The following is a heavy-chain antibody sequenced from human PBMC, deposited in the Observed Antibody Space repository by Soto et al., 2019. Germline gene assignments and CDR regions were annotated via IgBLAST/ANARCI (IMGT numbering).Heavy chain of an antibody. CDR3: AKGYLGNFCDP. D-gene: IGHD4-4*01. CDR1: GFTFSTYG. CDR2: ISNDGNNK. Sequence: QVQLVESGGGVVQPGRSLRLSCAASGFTFSTYGIHWVRQAPGKGLDWVAVISNDGNNKYYSDSVKGRFTISRDNSKNMLDLQMNSLRAEDTAVYYCAKGYLGNFCDPWGQGNMVTVSS. J-gene: IGHJ5*02. V-gene: IGHV3-30*18.